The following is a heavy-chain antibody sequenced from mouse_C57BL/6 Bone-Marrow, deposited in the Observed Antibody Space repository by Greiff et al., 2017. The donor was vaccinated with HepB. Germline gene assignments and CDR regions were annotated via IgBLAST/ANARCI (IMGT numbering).Heavy chain of an antibody. D-gene: IGHD2-4*01. CDR1: GFTFSSYA. J-gene: IGHJ4*01. Sequence: EVHLVESGGGLVKPGGSLKLSCVASGFTFSSYAMSWVRQTPEKRLEWVASISSGGSADYPDSVKGRFTISRDNARNILYLQMSSLRSEDTAMYYCARGGITTSYAMDYWGQGTSVTVSS. CDR3: ARGGITTSYAMDY. V-gene: IGHV5-6-5*01. CDR2: ISSGGSA.